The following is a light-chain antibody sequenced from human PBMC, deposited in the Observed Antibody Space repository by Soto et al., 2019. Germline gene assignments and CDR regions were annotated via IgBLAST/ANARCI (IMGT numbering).Light chain of an antibody. CDR1: QSVTSSY. J-gene: IGKJ1*01. CDR3: QQYGTSTWT. V-gene: IGKV3-20*01. Sequence: EIVLTQSPGTLSLSPGERATLSCRASQSVTSSYLAWWQQKPGQAPRLPIYGARTRETGVPDRFSASGAGTEFSLTISRLEPEDFEVYYCQQYGTSTWTFGQGTKVDIK. CDR2: GAR.